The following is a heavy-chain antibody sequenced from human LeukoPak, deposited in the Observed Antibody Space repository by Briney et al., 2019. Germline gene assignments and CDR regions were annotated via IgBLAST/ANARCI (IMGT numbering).Heavy chain of an antibody. V-gene: IGHV1-69*06. CDR3: ARGGGSILTGYYTFGY. CDR2: IIPIFGTA. Sequence: SVKVSCKASGGTFSSYAISWVRQAPGQGLEWMGGIIPIFGTANYAQKFQGRVTITADKSTSTAYMELSSLRSEDTAVYYCARGGGSILTGYYTFGYWGRGTLVTVSS. D-gene: IGHD3-9*01. J-gene: IGHJ4*02. CDR1: GGTFSSYA.